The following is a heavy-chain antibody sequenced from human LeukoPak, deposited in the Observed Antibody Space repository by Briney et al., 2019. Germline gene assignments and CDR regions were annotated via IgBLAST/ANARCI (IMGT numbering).Heavy chain of an antibody. D-gene: IGHD3-22*01. CDR3: ASRYLTTPLNWYFDL. V-gene: IGHV1-69*13. CDR2: IIPIFGTA. J-gene: IGHJ2*01. Sequence: GASVKVSCKASGGTFSSYAISWVRQAPGQGLEWMGGIIPIFGTANYAQKFQGRVTITADESTSTAYMELSSLRPEDTAVYYCASRYLTTPLNWYFDLWGRGTLVTVSS. CDR1: GGTFSSYA.